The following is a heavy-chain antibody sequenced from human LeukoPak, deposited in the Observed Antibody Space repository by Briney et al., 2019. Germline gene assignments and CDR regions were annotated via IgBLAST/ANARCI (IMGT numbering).Heavy chain of an antibody. CDR1: GLTFGTYA. CDR3: ASPGISGSFYEPFAY. J-gene: IGHJ4*02. Sequence: GGSLRLSCAASGLTFGTYAMHWVRQAPGKGLEWVAVMYYDGSNEYYADSVKGRFTISRDNSKNTLYLQMRSLRAEDTAVYFCASPGISGSFYEPFAYWGQGTLVTVSS. V-gene: IGHV3-33*01. D-gene: IGHD3-10*01. CDR2: MYYDGSNE.